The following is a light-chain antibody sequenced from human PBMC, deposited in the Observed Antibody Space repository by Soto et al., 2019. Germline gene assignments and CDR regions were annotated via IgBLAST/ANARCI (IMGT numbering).Light chain of an antibody. Sequence: QSLLPRLPSPPGYPGHQVATSGPGTTGDIGAYNYVSWYRQRPGKAPKLIIYEVTRRPSGVPDRIFGSKSDTTASLTVSGLQAEDEADYYCSSFSGTNSFVFGTGTKVTVL. V-gene: IGLV2-8*01. CDR2: EVT. CDR3: SSFSGTNSFV. CDR1: TGDIGAYNY. J-gene: IGLJ1*01.